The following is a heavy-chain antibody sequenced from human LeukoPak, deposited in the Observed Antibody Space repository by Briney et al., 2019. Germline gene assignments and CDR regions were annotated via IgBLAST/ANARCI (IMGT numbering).Heavy chain of an antibody. CDR1: GYTFTGYY. J-gene: IGHJ4*02. CDR2: INPNSGGT. D-gene: IGHD4-17*01. V-gene: IGHV1-2*02. Sequence: ASVKVSCKASGYTFTGYYMHWVRQAPGQGLEWMGWINPNSGGTNYAQKLQGRVTMTTDTSTSTAYMELRSLRSDDTAVYYCACGGHYGDYVYDYWGQGTLVTVSS. CDR3: ACGGHYGDYVYDY.